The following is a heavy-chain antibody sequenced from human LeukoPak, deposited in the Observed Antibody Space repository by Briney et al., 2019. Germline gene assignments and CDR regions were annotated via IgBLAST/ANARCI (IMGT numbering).Heavy chain of an antibody. CDR2: LYYSGST. CDR3: ARAHSSGWPHMFDP. V-gene: IGHV4-61*05. Sequence: SETLSLTCTVSGGSITNNNYHWDWIRQPPGKGLEWIGDLYYSGSTNYNPSLKSRVTISIDTSKNQFSLKVSSVTAADTAVYYCARAHSSGWPHMFDPWGQGTLVTVPS. J-gene: IGHJ5*02. D-gene: IGHD6-19*01. CDR1: GGSITNNNYH.